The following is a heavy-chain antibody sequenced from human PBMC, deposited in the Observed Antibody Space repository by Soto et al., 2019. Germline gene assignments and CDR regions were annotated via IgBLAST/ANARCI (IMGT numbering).Heavy chain of an antibody. CDR3: AKSFLCSSASCRDYYYYGLDV. CDR2: ISGGGGSS. Sequence: EVQLLESGGGLVQPGGSLRLSCAASGFTFSSAAMSWVRQTPGKGLEWVSAISGGGGSSYYADSVKGRFTISRDKSKNTLYLHMNSLRAEDTAVYYCAKSFLCSSASCRDYYYYGLDVWGQGTTVPVSS. J-gene: IGHJ6*02. CDR1: GFTFSSAA. D-gene: IGHD2-2*01. V-gene: IGHV3-23*01.